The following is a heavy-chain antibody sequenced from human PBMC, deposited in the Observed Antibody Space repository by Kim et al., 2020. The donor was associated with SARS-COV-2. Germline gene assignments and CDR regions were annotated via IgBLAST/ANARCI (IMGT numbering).Heavy chain of an antibody. V-gene: IGHV3-23*01. J-gene: IGHJ5*02. D-gene: IGHD6-19*01. CDR3: AKGVLRSWRAVAGNWCDP. CDR1: GFTFSSYA. CDR2: ISGSGGST. Sequence: GGSLRLSCAASGFTFSSYAMSWVRQAPGKGLEWVSAISGSGGSTYYADSVKGRFTISRDNSKNTLYLQMNSLRAEDTAVYYCAKGVLRSWRAVAGNWCDPWAQDTLVTVS.